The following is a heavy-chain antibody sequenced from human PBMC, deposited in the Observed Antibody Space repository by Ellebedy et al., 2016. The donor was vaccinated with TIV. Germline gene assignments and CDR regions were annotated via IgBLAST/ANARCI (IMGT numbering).Heavy chain of an antibody. CDR1: GYTFTGYY. V-gene: IGHV1-2*04. Sequence: ASVKVSCKASGYTFTGYYMHWVRQVPGQGLEWMGWINPNSGGTKYAQNFQGWVTMTRDTSISTAYMELSRLRSDDTAVYYCARDWYAFDIWGQGTMVTVPS. CDR2: INPNSGGT. CDR3: ARDWYAFDI. J-gene: IGHJ3*02.